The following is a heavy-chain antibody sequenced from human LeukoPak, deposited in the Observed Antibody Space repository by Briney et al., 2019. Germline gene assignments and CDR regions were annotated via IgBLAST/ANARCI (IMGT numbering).Heavy chain of an antibody. CDR2: IYYSGST. CDR3: ARVGEYYDSSGYVDY. J-gene: IGHJ4*02. Sequence: SETLSLTCTVPGGSISSYYWSWIRQPPGKGLEWIGYIYYSGSTNYNPSLKSRVTISVDTSKNQFSLKLSSVTAADTAVYYCARVGEYYDSSGYVDYWGQGTLVTVSS. CDR1: GGSISSYY. V-gene: IGHV4-59*01. D-gene: IGHD3-22*01.